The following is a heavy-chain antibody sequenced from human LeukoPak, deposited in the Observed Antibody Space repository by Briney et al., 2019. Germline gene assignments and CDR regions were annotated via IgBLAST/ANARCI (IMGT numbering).Heavy chain of an antibody. D-gene: IGHD3-10*01. CDR3: ARGSFGTHWYFDL. CDR1: GFTFGSYG. Sequence: PGGSLRLSCAASGFTFGSYGMNWVRQAPGKGLEWVSYIADDSTATYYPDSVKGRFTISRDNSKNTLSLLMNSLRAEDTAVYYCARGSFGTHWYFDLWGRGTLVTVSS. V-gene: IGHV3-23*01. CDR2: IADDSTAT. J-gene: IGHJ2*01.